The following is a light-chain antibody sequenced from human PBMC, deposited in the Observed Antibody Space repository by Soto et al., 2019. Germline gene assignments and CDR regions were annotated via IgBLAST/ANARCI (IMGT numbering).Light chain of an antibody. CDR3: QQYNTYSMYT. CDR2: KAS. Sequence: DIQMTQSPSTLSASVGDRVTITCRASQSTSSWLAWYQQKPGKAPKLLIYKASILESGVPSRFSGSGSGTEFTLTISSLQPDDFASYFCQQYNTYSMYTFGQGTKLEIK. CDR1: QSTSSW. J-gene: IGKJ2*01. V-gene: IGKV1-5*03.